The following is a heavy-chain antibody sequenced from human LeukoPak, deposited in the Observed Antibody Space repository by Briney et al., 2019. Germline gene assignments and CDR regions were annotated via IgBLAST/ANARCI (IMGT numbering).Heavy chain of an antibody. Sequence: GGSLRLSCAASGFTFSSYWMSWVRQAPGKGLDWVANIKQDGSEKYYVDSVKGRFTISRDNAKNSLYLQMNSLRAEDTAVYYCARPSGRYYKSPFGYWGQGALVTVFS. J-gene: IGHJ4*02. D-gene: IGHD3-10*01. CDR1: GFTFSSYW. CDR2: IKQDGSEK. CDR3: ARPSGRYYKSPFGY. V-gene: IGHV3-7*01.